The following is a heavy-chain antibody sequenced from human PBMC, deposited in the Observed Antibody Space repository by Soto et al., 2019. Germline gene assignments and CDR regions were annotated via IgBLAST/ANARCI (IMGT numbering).Heavy chain of an antibody. V-gene: IGHV4-34*01. CDR1: GGSVNGYY. CDR3: ATRITVFGLLIPPFDP. Sequence: PSEPLSLTCAVYGGSVNGYYWNLIRQPPGKGLEWIGEINHTGGAHYNPSLKSRVTMSVDTSKNQFSLRLSSVTAADTAIYYCATRITVFGLLIPPFDPWGQGTKVTVSS. D-gene: IGHD3-3*01. CDR2: INHTGGA. J-gene: IGHJ5*02.